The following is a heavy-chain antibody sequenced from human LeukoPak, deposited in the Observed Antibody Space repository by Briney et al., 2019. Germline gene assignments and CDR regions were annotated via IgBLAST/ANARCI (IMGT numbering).Heavy chain of an antibody. J-gene: IGHJ6*02. CDR3: ARDGDLRPYYYGMDV. V-gene: IGHV4-4*07. CDR2: IYTSGST. CDR1: GGSISSYY. Sequence: PSETLSLTCTVSGGSISSYYWSWIRQPAGKGLEWIGRIYTSGSTNYNPSLKSRVTMSVDTSKNQFSLKLSSVTAADTAVYYCARDGDLRPYYYGMDVWGQGTTVTASS.